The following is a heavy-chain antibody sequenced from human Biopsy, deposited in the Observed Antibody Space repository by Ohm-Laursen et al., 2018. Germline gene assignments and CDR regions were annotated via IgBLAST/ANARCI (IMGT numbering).Heavy chain of an antibody. CDR2: INQAGTT. CDR1: GKTFSDYQ. V-gene: IGHV4-34*08. D-gene: IGHD2-15*01. Sequence: GTLSLTCAVFGKTFSDYQWSWIRQPPGKGLEWIGQINQAGTTNYNPSLKSRISISADASKYEFTLRLTSVTAADTAVYLCGNEVHGRDYWGLGAQVTVSS. CDR3: GNEVHGRDY. J-gene: IGHJ4*02.